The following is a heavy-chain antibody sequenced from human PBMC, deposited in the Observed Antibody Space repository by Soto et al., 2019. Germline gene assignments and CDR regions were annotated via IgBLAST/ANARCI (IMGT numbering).Heavy chain of an antibody. CDR1: GFSLSTSGVG. V-gene: IGHV2-5*04. CDR3: GYVGFWSDYYAFDD. D-gene: IGHD3-3*01. Sequence: QITLKESGPTLVKPTQTLTLTCTFSGFSLSTSGVGVGWIRQPPGKALEWLALIYWNDDKRYSPSLKSRLTITKDTSKSQVVLTMTNMDPMDTGTYYCGYVGFWSDYYAFDDWGQGTLVTVSS. CDR2: IYWNDDK. J-gene: IGHJ4*02.